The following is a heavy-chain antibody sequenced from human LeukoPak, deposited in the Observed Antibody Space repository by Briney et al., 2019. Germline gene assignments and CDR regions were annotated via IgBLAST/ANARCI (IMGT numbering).Heavy chain of an antibody. Sequence: GGSLRLSCAASGFTFSNYAMTWVRQAPGKGLEWVSSISDNIGTAFYADSVKGRFTISRDNSKSTLYIQMNSLRAEDTAVYYCASSLSSGWGPVDDYWGQGIMVTVSS. CDR1: GFTFSNYA. V-gene: IGHV3-23*01. J-gene: IGHJ4*02. CDR2: ISDNIGTA. D-gene: IGHD6-19*01. CDR3: ASSLSSGWGPVDDY.